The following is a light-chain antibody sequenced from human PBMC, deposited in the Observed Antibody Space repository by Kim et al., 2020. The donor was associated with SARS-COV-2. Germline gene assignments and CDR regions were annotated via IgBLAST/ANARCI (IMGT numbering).Light chain of an antibody. Sequence: ASVGDRVTITCRASQGISNYLAWYQQKPGKVPKVLIYAASTLQSGVPSRFSGSGSGTDFTLTISRLQPEDVATYYCQKYNSAPRTFGQGTKVDIK. J-gene: IGKJ1*01. CDR1: QGISNY. CDR3: QKYNSAPRT. V-gene: IGKV1-27*01. CDR2: AAS.